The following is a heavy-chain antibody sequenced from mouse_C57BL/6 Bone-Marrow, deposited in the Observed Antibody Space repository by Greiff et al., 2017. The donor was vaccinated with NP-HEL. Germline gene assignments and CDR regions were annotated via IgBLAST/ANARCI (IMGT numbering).Heavy chain of an antibody. Sequence: VQLQQSGAELVKPGASVKISCKASGYAFSSYWMNWVKQRPGKGLEWIVQIYPGDGDTNYNGKFKSSATLTAEKSSSTAYMQRSSLTSEDSAVYFCASSGDGSWFAYWGQGTLVTVSA. J-gene: IGHJ3*01. CDR2: IYPGDGDT. D-gene: IGHD2-3*01. CDR1: GYAFSSYW. CDR3: ASSGDGSWFAY. V-gene: IGHV1-80*01.